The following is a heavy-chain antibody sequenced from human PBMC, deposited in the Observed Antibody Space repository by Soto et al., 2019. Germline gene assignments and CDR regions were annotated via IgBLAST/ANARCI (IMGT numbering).Heavy chain of an antibody. J-gene: IGHJ5*02. V-gene: IGHV4-59*08. Sequence: SETLSLTCTVSGGSISSYYWSWIRQPPGKGLEWIGYIYYSGSTNYNPSLKSRVTISVDTSKNQFSLKLSSVTAADTAVYYFARLAAAGIYWFDPWGQGTLVTVSS. CDR2: IYYSGST. CDR1: GGSISSYY. D-gene: IGHD6-13*01. CDR3: ARLAAAGIYWFDP.